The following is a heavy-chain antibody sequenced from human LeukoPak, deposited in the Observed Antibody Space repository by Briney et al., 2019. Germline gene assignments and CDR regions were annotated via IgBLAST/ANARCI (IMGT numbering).Heavy chain of an antibody. Sequence: PGGSLRLSCAASGFTFTIYAMSWVRQAPGKGLEWVSAISGSGGSTYYADSVKGRFTISRDNSKNTLYLQMSSLRAEDTAVYYCAKATPVAGNKYYFDYWGQGTLVTVSS. J-gene: IGHJ4*02. D-gene: IGHD6-19*01. CDR3: AKATPVAGNKYYFDY. V-gene: IGHV3-23*01. CDR2: ISGSGGST. CDR1: GFTFTIYA.